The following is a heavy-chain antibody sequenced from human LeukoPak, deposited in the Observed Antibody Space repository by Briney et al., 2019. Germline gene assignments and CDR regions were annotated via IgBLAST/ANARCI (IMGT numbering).Heavy chain of an antibody. CDR2: VYYSGNT. Sequence: SETLSLTCTVSGGSIDTSNYLWAWIRQPPGKGLEWIGSVYYSGNTYYKTSLKSRVAISMDTSKNQFSLHLTSVTAADTAVYYCARDRWSGIDYWGQGTLVTVSS. V-gene: IGHV4-39*07. D-gene: IGHD6-13*01. J-gene: IGHJ4*02. CDR1: GGSIDTSNYL. CDR3: ARDRWSGIDY.